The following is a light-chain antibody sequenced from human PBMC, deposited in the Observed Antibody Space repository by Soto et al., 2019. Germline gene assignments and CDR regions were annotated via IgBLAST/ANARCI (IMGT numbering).Light chain of an antibody. CDR1: SSNIGSHN. CDR3: AAWDDSLNGVV. V-gene: IGLV1-44*01. Sequence: QTVVTQPPSASGTPGQTIAISCSGGSSNIGSHNVNWYQQLPGTAPRLLIYSNTQRPSAVPDRFSGSKSGTSASLAISGLQSEYEGDYYCAAWDDSLNGVVFGGGTKLTVL. J-gene: IGLJ2*01. CDR2: SNT.